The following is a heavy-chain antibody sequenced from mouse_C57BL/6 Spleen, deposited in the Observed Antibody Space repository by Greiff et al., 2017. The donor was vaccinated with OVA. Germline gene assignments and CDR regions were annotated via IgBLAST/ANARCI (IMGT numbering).Heavy chain of an antibody. CDR3: ARENTTGYYFDY. CDR2: IYPGSGNT. Sequence: VQVVESGAELVRPGASVKLSCKASGYTFTDYYINWVKQRPGQGLEWIARIYPGSGNTYYNEKFKGKATLTVDKSSSTAYMQLSSLTSEDSAVYFCARENTTGYYFDYWGQGTTLTVSS. V-gene: IGHV1-76*01. D-gene: IGHD1-1*01. J-gene: IGHJ2*01. CDR1: GYTFTDYY.